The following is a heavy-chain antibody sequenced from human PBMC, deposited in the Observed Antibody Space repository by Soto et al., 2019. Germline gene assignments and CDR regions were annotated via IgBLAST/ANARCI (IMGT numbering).Heavy chain of an antibody. D-gene: IGHD6-13*01. Sequence: NPSETLSLTCTVSGGSISSYYWSWIRQPPGKGLEWIGYIYYSGSTNYNPSLKSRVTISVDTSKNQFSLKLSSVTAADTAVYYCARGSIAANWFDPWGQGTLVTVSS. J-gene: IGHJ5*02. V-gene: IGHV4-59*01. CDR1: GGSISSYY. CDR2: IYYSGST. CDR3: ARGSIAANWFDP.